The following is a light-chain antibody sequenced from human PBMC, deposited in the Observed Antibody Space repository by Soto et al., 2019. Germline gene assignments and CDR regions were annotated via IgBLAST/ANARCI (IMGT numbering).Light chain of an antibody. CDR3: SSFTTSSTYV. CDR2: QVN. J-gene: IGLJ1*01. CDR1: SSDVGAYDS. Sequence: QSVLTQPASVSGSPGQSITISCTGTSSDVGAYDSVSWYRQYPGRAPKLMIHQVNNRPSGVSNRFSGSKSGNSASLTISGLQAEDEADYYCSSFTTSSTYVVGAGTKLTVL. V-gene: IGLV2-14*01.